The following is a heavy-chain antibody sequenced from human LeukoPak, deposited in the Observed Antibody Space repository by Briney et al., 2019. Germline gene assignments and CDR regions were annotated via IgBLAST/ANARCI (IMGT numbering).Heavy chain of an antibody. J-gene: IGHJ4*02. Sequence: PGGSLRLSCAASGFTFSSYSMNWVRQAPGKGSEWVSYISSSTNTIYYADSLKGRFTISRDNAKNSLYLQMNSLRAEDTAIYYCARVRGTMVRGLIDYWGQGTLVTVSS. CDR3: ARVRGTMVRGLIDY. CDR1: GFTFSSYS. V-gene: IGHV3-48*01. D-gene: IGHD3-10*01. CDR2: ISSSTNTI.